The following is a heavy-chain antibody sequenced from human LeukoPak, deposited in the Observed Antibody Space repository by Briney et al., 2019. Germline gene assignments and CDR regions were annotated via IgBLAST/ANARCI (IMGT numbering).Heavy chain of an antibody. CDR3: ARVSGSYQIDY. J-gene: IGHJ4*02. Sequence: GGSLRLSCAASGFTVSSNYMSWVRQAPGKGLEWVSVIYSGGSTYYADSVKGRFTISRDNSKNTLYLQMNSLRAEDTAVYYCARVSGSYQIDYWGQGTLVTVSS. CDR2: IYSGGST. D-gene: IGHD3-10*01. CDR1: GFTVSSNY. V-gene: IGHV3-66*01.